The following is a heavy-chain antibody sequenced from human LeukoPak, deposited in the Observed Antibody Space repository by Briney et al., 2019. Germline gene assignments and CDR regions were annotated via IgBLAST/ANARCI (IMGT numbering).Heavy chain of an antibody. V-gene: IGHV3-48*02. Sequence: GGSLRLSCAASGFTFSSYSMNWVRQAPGKGLEWVSYISSSSTIYYADSVKGRFTISRDNAKNSLYLQMNSLRNEDTAVYYCASPSYGYWGQGTLVTVSS. CDR1: GFTFSSYS. CDR2: ISSSSTI. CDR3: ASPSYGY. D-gene: IGHD3-10*01. J-gene: IGHJ4*02.